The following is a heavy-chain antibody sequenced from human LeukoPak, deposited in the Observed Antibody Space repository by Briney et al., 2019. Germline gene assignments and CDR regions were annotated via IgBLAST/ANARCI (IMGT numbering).Heavy chain of an antibody. J-gene: IGHJ4*02. CDR1: GFTFSSYA. V-gene: IGHV3-23*01. CDR3: AKESPHYDY. CDR2: ISGNSIST. Sequence: GGSLRLSCAASGFTFSSYAMSWVRQAPGKGLEWVSVISGNSISTYYADSVKGRFTISRDNSKNTLYLQMNSLRAEDTAVYCCAKESPHYDYWGQGTLVTVSS.